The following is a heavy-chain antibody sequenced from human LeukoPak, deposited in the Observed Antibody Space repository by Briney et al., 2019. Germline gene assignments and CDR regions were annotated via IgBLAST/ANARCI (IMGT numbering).Heavy chain of an antibody. D-gene: IGHD3-10*01. V-gene: IGHV3-53*05. CDR2: TYMNGTT. CDR3: ARDRRRYNYGSGRYYPDYLSYGMDV. CDR1: GFTVSSNY. Sequence: GGSLRLSCAASGFTVSSNYMSWVRQAPGKGLEWGSTTYMNGTTYHADSVKGRFTISRDNSKNTMYLQMNSLRSEDTAVYYCARDRRRYNYGSGRYYPDYLSYGMDVWGQGTTVTVSS. J-gene: IGHJ6*02.